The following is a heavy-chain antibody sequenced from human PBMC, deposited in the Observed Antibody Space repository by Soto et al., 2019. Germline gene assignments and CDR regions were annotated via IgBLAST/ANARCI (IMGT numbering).Heavy chain of an antibody. CDR2: VSYDGSIK. CDR1: GFTFRVYG. V-gene: IGHV3-30*18. D-gene: IGHD6-19*01. Sequence: QVQLVESGGGVVQPGRSLRLSCAASGFTFRVYGMHWVRQAPGKGLEWVALVSYDGSIKYYADSVKGRFTISRDNSKNTLYLQMNSLRVEDTAVYYCAKDGSHLAVAGTSPTSYFYGLAVWGQGTTVTVSS. CDR3: AKDGSHLAVAGTSPTSYFYGLAV. J-gene: IGHJ6*02.